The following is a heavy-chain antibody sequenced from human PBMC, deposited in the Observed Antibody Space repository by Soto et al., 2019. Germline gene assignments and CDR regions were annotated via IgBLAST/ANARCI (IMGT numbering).Heavy chain of an antibody. V-gene: IGHV1-69*08. CDR1: GGTFSSYT. J-gene: IGHJ4*02. Sequence: QVQLVQSGAEVKKPGSSVKVSCKASGGTFSSYTISWVRQAPGQGLEWMGRIIPILGIANYAQKFQGRVTITADKSTSTAYMELSSLRSEDTAVYYCARDGGSGSTKSIDYWGQGTLVTVSS. CDR2: IIPILGIA. D-gene: IGHD2-15*01. CDR3: ARDGGSGSTKSIDY.